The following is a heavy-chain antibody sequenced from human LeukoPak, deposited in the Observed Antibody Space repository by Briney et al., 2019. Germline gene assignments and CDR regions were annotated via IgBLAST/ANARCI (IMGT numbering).Heavy chain of an antibody. CDR2: IKQDGSEK. Sequence: GGSLRLSCAASGFTSSSYWMTWVRQAPGKGLEWVANIKQDGSEKYYVDSVKGRFTISRDNAKNSLYLQMNSLRAEDTAVYYCARASTQPGYYESDYYYMDVWGKGTTVTVSS. CDR1: GFTSSSYW. V-gene: IGHV3-7*01. J-gene: IGHJ6*03. CDR3: ARASTQPGYYESDYYYMDV. D-gene: IGHD3-22*01.